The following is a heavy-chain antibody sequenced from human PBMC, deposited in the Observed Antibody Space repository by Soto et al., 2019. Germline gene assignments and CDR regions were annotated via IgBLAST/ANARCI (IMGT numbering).Heavy chain of an antibody. CDR1: GFTFSTYS. V-gene: IGHV3-30-3*01. CDR3: ARGWGNIVEVPAAIVGSFDY. J-gene: IGHJ4*01. Sequence: GGSLRLSCAASGFTFSTYSMHWVRQAPGKGLEWVALISYDGYNKYYADSVKGRFTISRDNSKNTLYLQMNSLRAEDTAVYYCARGWGNIVEVPAAIVGSFDYWGHGTLVTVSS. D-gene: IGHD2-2*02. CDR2: ISYDGYNK.